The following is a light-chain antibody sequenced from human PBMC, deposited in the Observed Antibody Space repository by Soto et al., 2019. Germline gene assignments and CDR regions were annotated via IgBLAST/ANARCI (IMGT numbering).Light chain of an antibody. J-gene: IGLJ3*02. CDR1: SSNIGSNF. V-gene: IGLV1-47*01. CDR3: AAWDNSLRWV. Sequence: QSALTQPPSASGAPGQTVTISCSGSSSNIGSNFVYWYQQVPGTAPKLLIYRTDQRPSGVPDRFSGSKPGASAYLAISGLRSDDEADYYCAAWDNSLRWVFGGGTQLTVL. CDR2: RTD.